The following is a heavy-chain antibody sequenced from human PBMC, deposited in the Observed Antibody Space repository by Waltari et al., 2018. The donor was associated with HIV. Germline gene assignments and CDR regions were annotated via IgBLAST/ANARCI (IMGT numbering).Heavy chain of an antibody. CDR1: GYSISSGYY. D-gene: IGHD6-19*01. J-gene: IGHJ4*02. CDR3: ARIRSAWFRNFDY. V-gene: IGHV4-38-2*01. Sequence: QVQLQESGPGLVKPSETLSLMCAVSGYSISSGYYWGWIRKPPGKGLEWFGTMYNGGTAAYKPSLKSLVTISLDTSKNRVSLRLTYVTAADTAGYFCARIRSAWFRNFDYWGQGILVSVSS. CDR2: MYNGGTA.